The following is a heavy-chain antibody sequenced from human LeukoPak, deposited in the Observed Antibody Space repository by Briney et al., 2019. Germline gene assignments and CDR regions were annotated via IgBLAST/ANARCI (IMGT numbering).Heavy chain of an antibody. CDR2: ISYDGSNK. CDR1: GXXXXNXX. V-gene: IGHV3-30*18. CDR3: AKEEFFYGSGSAQNAFDM. J-gene: IGHJ3*02. D-gene: IGHD3-10*01. Sequence: GGXXXXXCAXXGXXXXNXXXXXXRQAPGXAXEWXAGISYDGSNKYYPDSVKGRFTISRDNSKNTVYVQMSSLRAEDTAVYYCAKEEFFYGSGSAQNAFDMWGQGTMVTVSP.